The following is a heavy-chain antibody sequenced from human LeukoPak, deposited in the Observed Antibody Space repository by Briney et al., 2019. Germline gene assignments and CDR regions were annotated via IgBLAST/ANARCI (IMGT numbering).Heavy chain of an antibody. CDR1: GGSISSYY. CDR3: ARHLYYDILTGYSAFDI. V-gene: IGHV4-59*01. D-gene: IGHD3-9*01. J-gene: IGHJ3*02. CDR2: IYYSGST. Sequence: SETLSLTCTVSGGSISSYYWSWIRQPPGKGLEWIGYIYYSGSTDYNPSLKSRVTISVDTSKNQFSLKLSSVTAADTAVYYCARHLYYDILTGYSAFDIWGQGTMVTVSS.